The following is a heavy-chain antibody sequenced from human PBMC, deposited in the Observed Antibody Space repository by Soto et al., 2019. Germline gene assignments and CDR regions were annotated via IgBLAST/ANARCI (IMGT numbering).Heavy chain of an antibody. V-gene: IGHV4-30-2*01. CDR3: ARDDPYYGMDV. J-gene: IGHJ6*02. Sequence: QLQLQESGSGLVKPSQTLSLTCAVSGGCISSGGYSWSWIRQPPGKGLEWIGYIYHSGSTYYNPSLQRRVTISVDRYKNQFSLKLSSVTAADTDVYYCARDDPYYGMDVWGQGTTVTVSS. CDR2: IYHSGST. CDR1: GGCISSGGYS.